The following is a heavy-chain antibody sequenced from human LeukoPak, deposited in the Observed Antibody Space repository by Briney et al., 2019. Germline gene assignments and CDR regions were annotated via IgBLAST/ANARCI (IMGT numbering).Heavy chain of an antibody. Sequence: GSSVKVSCKASGGTFSSYAISWVRQAPGQGLEWMGGIIPIFGTANYAQKFQGRVTITADESTSTAYMELRSLRSDDTAVYYCARVGADITMVRGVISDYWGQGTLVTVSS. D-gene: IGHD3-10*01. V-gene: IGHV1-69*01. J-gene: IGHJ4*02. CDR3: ARVGADITMVRGVISDY. CDR2: IIPIFGTA. CDR1: GGTFSSYA.